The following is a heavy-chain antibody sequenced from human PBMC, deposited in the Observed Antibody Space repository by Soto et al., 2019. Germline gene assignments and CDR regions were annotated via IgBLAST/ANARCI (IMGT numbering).Heavy chain of an antibody. D-gene: IGHD3-9*01. Sequence: GGSLRLSCAASGFTFSSYAMSWVRQAPGKGLEWVSAISGSGGSTYYAESVKGRFTISRDNSKNTLYLQMNSLRAEDTAVYYCAKANYDILTGYYERTYYFDYWGQGTLVTVSS. CDR3: AKANYDILTGYYERTYYFDY. V-gene: IGHV3-23*01. J-gene: IGHJ4*02. CDR2: ISGSGGST. CDR1: GFTFSSYA.